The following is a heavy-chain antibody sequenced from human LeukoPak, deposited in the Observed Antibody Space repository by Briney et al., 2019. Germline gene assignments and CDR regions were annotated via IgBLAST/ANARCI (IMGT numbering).Heavy chain of an antibody. Sequence: PGGSLRPSCAASGFTFDDYTMHWVRQAPGKGLEWVSLISWDSGSTYYADSVKGRFTISRDNSKNSLYLQMNSLRTEDTALYYCAKGGHGYNYYFDYWGQGTLVTVSS. CDR3: AKGGHGYNYYFDY. J-gene: IGHJ4*02. D-gene: IGHD5-24*01. V-gene: IGHV3-43*01. CDR1: GFTFDDYT. CDR2: ISWDSGST.